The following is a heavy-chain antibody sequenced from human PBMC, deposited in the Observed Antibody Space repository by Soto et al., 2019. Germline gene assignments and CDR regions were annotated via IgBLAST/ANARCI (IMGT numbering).Heavy chain of an antibody. Sequence: PGGSLRLSCAASGFTFDDYAMHWVRQAPGKGLEWVSGISWNSGSIGYADSVKGRFTISRDYAKNSLYLQMNSLRDEDTAVYYCARDTYDSSGYYADWGQGTLVTVSS. CDR3: ARDTYDSSGYYAD. J-gene: IGHJ4*02. CDR1: GFTFDDYA. CDR2: ISWNSGSI. V-gene: IGHV3-9*01. D-gene: IGHD3-22*01.